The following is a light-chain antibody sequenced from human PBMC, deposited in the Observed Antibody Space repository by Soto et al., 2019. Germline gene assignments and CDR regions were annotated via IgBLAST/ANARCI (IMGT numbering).Light chain of an antibody. V-gene: IGKV3-11*01. CDR1: QRVSSY. Sequence: EMVLTQSPATLSLSPGERATLSCRASQRVSSYLAWYQQKPGQAPRLLIYDASNRATGIPARFSGIGSGTDVTLTISSLEPEDFSVYYCQQRSNWPPDTFGGGTKVEIK. CDR2: DAS. J-gene: IGKJ4*01. CDR3: QQRSNWPPDT.